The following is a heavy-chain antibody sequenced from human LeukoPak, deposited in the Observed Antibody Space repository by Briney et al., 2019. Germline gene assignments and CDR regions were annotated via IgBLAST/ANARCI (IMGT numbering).Heavy chain of an antibody. Sequence: GKSLRLSCAASGFTFSRYAMHWVRQAPGKGLEWVAFISYDGGNKYYADSVKGRFTISRDNSKNTLYLQMNSLSAEDTAVYYCAKDPRPWGSGNSLEWLDYWGQGTLVTISS. CDR2: ISYDGGNK. D-gene: IGHD3-10*01. J-gene: IGHJ4*02. CDR1: GFTFSRYA. V-gene: IGHV3-30-3*01. CDR3: AKDPRPWGSGNSLEWLDY.